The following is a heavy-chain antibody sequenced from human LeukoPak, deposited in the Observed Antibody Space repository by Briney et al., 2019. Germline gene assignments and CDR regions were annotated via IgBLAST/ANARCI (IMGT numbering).Heavy chain of an antibody. V-gene: IGHV1-69*06. CDR1: GGTFSSYA. CDR2: IIPIFGTA. CDR3: ARGFPDYYYYYMDV. Sequence: SVKVSCKASGGTFSSYAISWVRQAPGQGLEWMGGIIPIFGTANYAQKFQGRVTITADKSTSTAYMELSSLRSEDTAVYYCARGFPDYYYYYMDVWGKGTTVTVSS. J-gene: IGHJ6*03.